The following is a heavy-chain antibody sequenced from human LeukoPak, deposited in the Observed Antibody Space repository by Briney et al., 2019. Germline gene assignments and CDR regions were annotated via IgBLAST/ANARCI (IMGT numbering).Heavy chain of an antibody. J-gene: IGHJ4*02. D-gene: IGHD3-9*01. CDR3: ARAGVGVRYFDWLLPFDY. CDR2: IYYSGST. CDR1: GGSISSRSYY. V-gene: IGHV4-39*01. Sequence: SETLSLTCTVSGGSISSRSYYWGWIRQPPGKGLEWIGSIYYSGSTYYNPSLKSRVTISVDTSKNQFSLKLSSVTAADTAVYYCARAGVGVRYFDWLLPFDYWGQGTLVTVSS.